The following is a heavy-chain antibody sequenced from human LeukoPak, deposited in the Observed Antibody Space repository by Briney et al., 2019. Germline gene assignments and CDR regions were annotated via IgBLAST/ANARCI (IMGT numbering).Heavy chain of an antibody. CDR2: ISGNGGST. V-gene: IGHV3-23*01. J-gene: IGHJ4*02. CDR3: AKSSSGWYNFDY. D-gene: IGHD6-19*01. CDR1: GFTFSSYA. Sequence: PGGPLRLSCAASGFTFSSYAMSWVRQAPGKGLEWVSAISGNGGSTYNADSVRGRFTISRDNSKNTLYVQMNSPRAEDTAVYYCAKSSSGWYNFDYWGQGTLVTVSS.